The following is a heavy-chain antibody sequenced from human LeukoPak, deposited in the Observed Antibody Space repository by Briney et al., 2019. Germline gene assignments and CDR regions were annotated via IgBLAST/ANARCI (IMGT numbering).Heavy chain of an antibody. Sequence: QTGGSLRLSCAASGFTFSSYGMHWVRQAPGKGLEWVAVIWFDGSNKYYADSVKGRFTISRDNSKNTLFLQMNSLRAKDTAVYYCARDREPRDSELDYWGQGTLVTVSS. CDR3: ARDREPRDSELDY. D-gene: IGHD1-26*01. J-gene: IGHJ4*02. CDR2: IWFDGSNK. V-gene: IGHV3-33*01. CDR1: GFTFSSYG.